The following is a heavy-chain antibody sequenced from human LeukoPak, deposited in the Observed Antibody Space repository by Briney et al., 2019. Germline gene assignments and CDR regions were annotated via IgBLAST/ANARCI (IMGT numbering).Heavy chain of an antibody. D-gene: IGHD3-3*01. CDR3: ARGYYDFWSGYSPDAFDI. J-gene: IGHJ3*02. CDR2: IYYSGST. Sequence: SETLSLTCTVSGGSISSYYWSWIRQPPGKGLEWIGYIYYSGSTNYNPSLKSRVTISVDTSKNQFSLKLSSVTAADTAVCYCARGYYDFWSGYSPDAFDIWGQGTMVTVSS. V-gene: IGHV4-59*08. CDR1: GGSISSYY.